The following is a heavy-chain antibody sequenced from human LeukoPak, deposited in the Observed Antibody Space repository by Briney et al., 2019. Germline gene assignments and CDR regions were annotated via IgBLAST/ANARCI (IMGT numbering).Heavy chain of an antibody. Sequence: PGGSLRLSCAASGFTFGGSAMHWVRQASGKGQEWVGRIRSKANSYATAYAASVKGRFTISRDDSKNTAYLQMNSLKTEDTAVYYCTRHLTGTGNEGVDYWGQGTLVTVSS. V-gene: IGHV3-73*01. CDR3: TRHLTGTGNEGVDY. J-gene: IGHJ4*02. D-gene: IGHD1-7*01. CDR2: IRSKANSYAT. CDR1: GFTFGGSA.